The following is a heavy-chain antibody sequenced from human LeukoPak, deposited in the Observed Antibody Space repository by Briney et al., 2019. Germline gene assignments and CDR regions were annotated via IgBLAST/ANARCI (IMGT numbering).Heavy chain of an antibody. CDR2: MNPNSGNT. V-gene: IGHV1-8*01. CDR1: GYTFTSYD. Sequence: ASVKVSCKASGYTFTSYDINWVRQATGQGLEWMGWMNPNSGNTGYAQKFQGRVTMTRNTSINTAYMELSSLRSEDTAVYYCARSQYQLLDHGMDVWGQGTTVTVSS. D-gene: IGHD2-2*02. CDR3: ARSQYQLLDHGMDV. J-gene: IGHJ6*02.